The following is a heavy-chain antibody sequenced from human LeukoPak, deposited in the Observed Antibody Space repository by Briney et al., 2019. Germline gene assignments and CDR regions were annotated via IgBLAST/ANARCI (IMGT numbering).Heavy chain of an antibody. V-gene: IGHV5-51*01. D-gene: IGHD6-19*01. CDR2: IYPGDSDS. CDR1: GYSFTSYW. J-gene: IGHJ6*02. Sequence: GESLQISCKGSGYSFTSYWIGWVRQMPGKGLEWMGIIYPGDSDSTNSPSFQGQVTISADKSISTAYLQWRSLKASDTAIYYCARHGAVAGSYYFGMDVWGQGTTVTVSS. CDR3: ARHGAVAGSYYFGMDV.